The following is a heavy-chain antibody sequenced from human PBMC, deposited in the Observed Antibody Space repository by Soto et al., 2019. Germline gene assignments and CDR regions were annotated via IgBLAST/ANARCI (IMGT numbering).Heavy chain of an antibody. J-gene: IGHJ6*02. CDR3: ARDTTPDYYDFWSGPDRTDGMDA. Sequence: ASVKVSCKASGYTFTSYAMHWVRQAPGQRLEWMGWINAGNGNTKYSQKFQGRVTITRDTSASTAYMELSSLRSEDTAVYYCARDTTPDYYDFWSGPDRTDGMDAWGQGTPVPV. CDR2: INAGNGNT. CDR1: GYTFTSYA. D-gene: IGHD3-3*01. V-gene: IGHV1-3*01.